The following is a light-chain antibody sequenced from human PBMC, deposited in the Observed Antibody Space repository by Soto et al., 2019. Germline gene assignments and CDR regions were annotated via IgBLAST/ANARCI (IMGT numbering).Light chain of an antibody. CDR3: HQTYSTSWT. V-gene: IGKV1-39*01. Sequence: DIQMTQSPSSLSASVGDAVTITCRASRTVFNYLNWYRQRPGAAPQLLIYSAATLQSGIPSRFSGSGSETEFTLTITGLQPEDFATYYCHQTYSTSWTFGQGTTVDI. CDR2: SAA. J-gene: IGKJ1*01. CDR1: RTVFNY.